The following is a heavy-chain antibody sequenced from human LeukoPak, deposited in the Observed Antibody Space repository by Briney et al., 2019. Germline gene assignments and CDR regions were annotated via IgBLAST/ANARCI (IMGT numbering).Heavy chain of an antibody. D-gene: IGHD6-19*01. J-gene: IGHJ3*02. CDR1: GFTFSSYA. CDR2: IGGST. V-gene: IGHV3-23*01. CDR3: AKDFYSSGRTLGLGAFDI. Sequence: GSLSLSCAASGFTFSSYAMNWVRPAPGKGLEWVSAIGGSTYYADSVKGRFTIFRDNSKNTLYLQMNSLRAEDTAVYYCAKDFYSSGRTLGLGAFDIWGQGTMVTVSS.